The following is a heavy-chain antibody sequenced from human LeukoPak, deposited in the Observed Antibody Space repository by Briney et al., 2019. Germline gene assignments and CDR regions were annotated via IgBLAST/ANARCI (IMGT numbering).Heavy chain of an antibody. Sequence: GESLKISCKGSGYSFTSYWIGWVRQMPGKGLEWMGIIYPGDSDTRYGPSFEGQVTISADKSTSTAYLQWSSLKASDTAMYYCARSLFYDSSGYYSESALEIWGQGTMVTVSS. CDR3: ARSLFYDSSGYYSESALEI. CDR1: GYSFTSYW. V-gene: IGHV5-51*01. D-gene: IGHD3-22*01. J-gene: IGHJ3*02. CDR2: IYPGDSDT.